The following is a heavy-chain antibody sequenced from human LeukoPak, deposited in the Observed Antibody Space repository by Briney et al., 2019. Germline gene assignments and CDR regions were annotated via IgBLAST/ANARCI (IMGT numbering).Heavy chain of an antibody. V-gene: IGHV1-2*02. CDR2: INPNSGGT. CDR1: GYTFTSYY. Sequence: ASVKVSCKASGYTFTSYYMHWVRQAPGQAPGQRLEWLGWINPNSGGTNYAQKFQGRVTMTRDTSISTLYMDLSRLTSDDTAVYYCARSRSSHGDNDAFDIWGQGTMVTVSS. D-gene: IGHD4-17*01. J-gene: IGHJ3*02. CDR3: ARSRSSHGDNDAFDI.